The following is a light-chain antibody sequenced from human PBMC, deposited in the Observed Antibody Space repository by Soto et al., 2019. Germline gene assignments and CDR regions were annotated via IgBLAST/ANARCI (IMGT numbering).Light chain of an antibody. Sequence: DIQMTQSPSSVSASVGDRVTITCRASQDITRWLAWYQQKPGKPPKFLIYGASTLQTGVPSRFSGSGYGTEFTLTINTLQPEDFATYFGQQDSSFPLTFGGGTKVEIK. CDR2: GAS. CDR1: QDITRW. J-gene: IGKJ4*01. CDR3: QQDSSFPLT. V-gene: IGKV1-12*01.